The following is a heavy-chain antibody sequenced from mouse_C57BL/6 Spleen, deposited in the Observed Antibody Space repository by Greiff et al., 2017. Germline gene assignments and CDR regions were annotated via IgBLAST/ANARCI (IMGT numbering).Heavy chain of an antibody. D-gene: IGHD1-1*01. CDR2: IRGDGST. CDR3: AKADVRGFAD. V-gene: IGHV2-3*01. J-gene: IGHJ3*01. CDR1: GFSLNSYG. Sequence: VKLMESGPGLVAPSQSLSITCTVSGFSLNSYGVSWVRQPPEKGLEWLGVIRGDGSTNYHSALISGLSISKDNSKSQVFLTLNRLQTDDTATYYCAKADVRGFADWGKGTLVTVSA.